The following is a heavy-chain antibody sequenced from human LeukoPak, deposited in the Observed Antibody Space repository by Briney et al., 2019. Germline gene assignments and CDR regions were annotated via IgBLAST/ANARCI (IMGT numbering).Heavy chain of an antibody. Sequence: RPGGSLRLSCAASGFTFDDYGMSWVRQAPGKGLEWVSGINWNGGSTGYADSVKGRFTISRDNAKNSLYLQMNSLRAEDTALYYCARGFGYYDTSTGSNRGDYFDYWGQGTLVTVSS. J-gene: IGHJ4*02. V-gene: IGHV3-20*04. CDR2: INWNGGST. CDR1: GFTFDDYG. D-gene: IGHD3-9*01. CDR3: ARGFGYYDTSTGSNRGDYFDY.